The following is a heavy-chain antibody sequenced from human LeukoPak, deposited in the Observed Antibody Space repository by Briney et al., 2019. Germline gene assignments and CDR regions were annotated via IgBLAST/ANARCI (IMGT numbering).Heavy chain of an antibody. J-gene: IGHJ4*02. D-gene: IGHD2-21*02. CDR3: ARGHSSVVTAIPYYFDY. Sequence: PSETLSLTCAVSGGSISSGGYSWSWIRQPPGKGLEWIGYIYHSGSTYYNPSLKSRVTISVDRSKNQFSLKLSSVTAADTAVYYCARGHSSVVTAIPYYFDYWGQGTLVTVSS. V-gene: IGHV4-30-2*01. CDR2: IYHSGST. CDR1: GGSISSGGYS.